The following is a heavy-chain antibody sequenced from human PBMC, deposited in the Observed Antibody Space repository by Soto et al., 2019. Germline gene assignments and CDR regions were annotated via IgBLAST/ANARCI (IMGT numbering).Heavy chain of an antibody. J-gene: IGHJ4*02. CDR1: GFTFSSYS. V-gene: IGHV3-48*01. D-gene: IGHD3-3*01. CDR3: ARDSFRGDDFWSGYYAPGLFDY. Sequence: PGGSLRLSCAASGFTFSSYSMNWVRQAPGKGLEWVSYISNSSSTIYYADSVKGRFTISRDNAKNSLYLQMNSLRAEDTAVYYCARDSFRGDDFWSGYYAPGLFDYWGQGTLVTVSS. CDR2: ISNSSSTI.